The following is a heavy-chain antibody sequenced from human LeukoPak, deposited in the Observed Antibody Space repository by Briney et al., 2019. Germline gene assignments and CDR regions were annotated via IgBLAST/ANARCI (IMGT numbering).Heavy chain of an antibody. J-gene: IGHJ4*02. Sequence: ASVKVSCKASGYTFTSYYMHWVRQAPGQGLEWMGIINPSGGSTSYAQKFQGRVTMTRDTSISTAYMELSRLRSDDTAVYYCARRRPSPATVTTLGYWGQGTLVTVSS. V-gene: IGHV1-46*01. D-gene: IGHD4-17*01. CDR3: ARRRPSPATVTTLGY. CDR2: INPSGGST. CDR1: GYTFTSYY.